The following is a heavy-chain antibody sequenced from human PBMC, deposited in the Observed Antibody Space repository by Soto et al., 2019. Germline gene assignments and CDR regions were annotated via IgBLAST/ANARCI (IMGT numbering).Heavy chain of an antibody. CDR1: GYSVSSSDYY. CDR2: MLYSGLT. J-gene: IGHJ6*02. CDR3: APLSVSLSGPYGIHV. Sequence: LSLTCSVSGYSVSSSDYYWAWIRQPPGKGLEWIGSMLYSGLTYYNPSLKSRVTLSVDTSKNQFSVRLNSVTASDTAVYYCAPLSVSLSGPYGIHVWGQGATVTVSS. D-gene: IGHD2-15*01. V-gene: IGHV4-39*01.